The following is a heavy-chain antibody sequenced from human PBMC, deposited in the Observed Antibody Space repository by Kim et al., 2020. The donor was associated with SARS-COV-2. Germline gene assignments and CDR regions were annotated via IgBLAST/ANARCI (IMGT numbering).Heavy chain of an antibody. D-gene: IGHD1-1*01. CDR2: KANRCST. J-gene: IGHJ5*02. Sequence: KANRCSTAEAGSVKGRFPISREDSKNTAYLQMNSLKTEDTAVYYCTGSTNLWGQGTLVTVSS. CDR3: TGSTNL. V-gene: IGHV3-73*01.